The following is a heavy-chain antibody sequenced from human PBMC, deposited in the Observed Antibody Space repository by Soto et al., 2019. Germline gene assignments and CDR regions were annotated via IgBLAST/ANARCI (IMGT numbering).Heavy chain of an antibody. CDR1: GFTFSSYS. Sequence: GGSLRLSCAASGFTFSSYSMNWFRQAPGKGLEWVSSISSSSSYIYYADSVKGRFTISRDNAKNSLYLQMNSLRAEDTAVYYYARDYCTNGVCVPYSYYYYGMDVWGQGTTVTVS. V-gene: IGHV3-21*01. J-gene: IGHJ6*02. CDR3: ARDYCTNGVCVPYSYYYYGMDV. D-gene: IGHD2-8*01. CDR2: ISSSSSYI.